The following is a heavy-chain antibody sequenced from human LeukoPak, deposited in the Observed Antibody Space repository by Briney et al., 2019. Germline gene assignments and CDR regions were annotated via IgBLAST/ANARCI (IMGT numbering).Heavy chain of an antibody. D-gene: IGHD2-15*01. CDR3: ARNFGRVVVAAGWFDP. CDR2: INPNSGGT. J-gene: IGHJ5*02. Sequence: ASVKVSCKASGYTFTGYYMHWVRQAPGQGLEWMGWINPNSGGTNYAQKFQGRVTMTRDTSISTAYMELSRLRSDDTAVYYCARNFGRVVVAAGWFDPWGQGTLVTVSS. CDR1: GYTFTGYY. V-gene: IGHV1-2*02.